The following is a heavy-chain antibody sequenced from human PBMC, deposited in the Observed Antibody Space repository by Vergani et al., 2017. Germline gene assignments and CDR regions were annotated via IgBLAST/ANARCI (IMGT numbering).Heavy chain of an antibody. D-gene: IGHD1-26*01. V-gene: IGHV3-23*01. Sequence: VQLLESGGGLVQPGGSLRLSCAASGFTFSSYAMSWVRQAPGKGLEWVSAISGSGGSTYYADSVKGRFTISSENSKNTLYLQMNSLRAEDTAVYYCAKDQDSGSAFDYWGQGTLVTVAS. CDR2: ISGSGGST. CDR1: GFTFSSYA. J-gene: IGHJ4*02. CDR3: AKDQDSGSAFDY.